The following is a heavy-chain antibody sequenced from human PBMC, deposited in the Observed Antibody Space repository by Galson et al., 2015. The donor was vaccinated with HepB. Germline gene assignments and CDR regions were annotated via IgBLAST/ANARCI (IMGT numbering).Heavy chain of an antibody. V-gene: IGHV3-30-3*01. D-gene: IGHD6-13*01. CDR3: ARDRDVAAAGIIRYFDL. CDR2: ISYDGSNK. CDR1: GVTFSSYA. J-gene: IGHJ2*01. Sequence: SLRLSCAASGVTFSSYAMHWVRQAPGKGLEWVAVISYDGSNKYYADSVKGRFTISRDNSKNTLYLQMNSLRAEDTAVYYCARDRDVAAAGIIRYFDLWGRGTLVTVSS.